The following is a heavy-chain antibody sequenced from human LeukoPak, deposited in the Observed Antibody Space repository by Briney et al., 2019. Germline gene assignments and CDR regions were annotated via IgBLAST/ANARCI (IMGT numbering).Heavy chain of an antibody. Sequence: GGSLRLSCAASGFTMSHYGVSWVRQAPGKGLEWISGIRSAVETTHYADSVKGRFIISRDDSKNALSLQLNSLRAEDTAVYYCAREALYCSGGSCYERERIDYYYYGMDVWGQGTTVTVSS. CDR1: GFTMSHYG. CDR2: IRSAVETT. D-gene: IGHD2-15*01. J-gene: IGHJ6*02. CDR3: AREALYCSGGSCYERERIDYYYYGMDV. V-gene: IGHV3-23*01.